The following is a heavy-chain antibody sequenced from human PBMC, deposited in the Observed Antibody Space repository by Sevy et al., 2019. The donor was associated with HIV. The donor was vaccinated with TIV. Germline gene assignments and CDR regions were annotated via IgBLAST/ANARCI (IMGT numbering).Heavy chain of an antibody. J-gene: IGHJ5*02. CDR3: ASSAGVYYDFWSDQPLDH. CDR1: GYTFSSYA. Sequence: ASVKVSCKASGYTFSSYAITWVRQAPEQGLEWMGWINVYNGNTNYSQKFQGRVTMTTDTATSTGYLELRSLRSDDTAVYYCASSAGVYYDFWSDQPLDHWGQGTLVTVSS. D-gene: IGHD3-3*01. CDR2: INVYNGNT. V-gene: IGHV1-18*01.